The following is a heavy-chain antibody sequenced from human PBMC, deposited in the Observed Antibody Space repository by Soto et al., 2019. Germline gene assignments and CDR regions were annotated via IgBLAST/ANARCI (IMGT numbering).Heavy chain of an antibody. D-gene: IGHD4-4*01. CDR3: ARGPNDYSNFDY. CDR2: IIPIFSTA. CDR1: GGTFSSYA. Sequence: KVSCKASGGTFSSYAISWVRQAPGQGLEWMGGIIPIFSTANYAQKFQGRVTITADESTSTAYMELSSLRSEDTAVYYCARGPNDYSNFDYWGQGTLVTVSS. V-gene: IGHV1-69*01. J-gene: IGHJ4*02.